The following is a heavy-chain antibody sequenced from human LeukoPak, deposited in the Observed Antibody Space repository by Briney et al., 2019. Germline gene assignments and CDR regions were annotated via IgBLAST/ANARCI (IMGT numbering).Heavy chain of an antibody. CDR2: IYYSGST. J-gene: IGHJ4*02. V-gene: IGHV4-34*01. D-gene: IGHD3-9*01. Sequence: SETLSLTCAVYGGSFSGYYWSWIRQPPGKGLEWIGSIYYSGSTYYNPSLKSRVTISVDTSKNQFSLKLSSVTAADTAVYYCARDMAYYDILTGYGEPYYFDYWGQGTLVTVSS. CDR3: ARDMAYYDILTGYGEPYYFDY. CDR1: GGSFSGYY.